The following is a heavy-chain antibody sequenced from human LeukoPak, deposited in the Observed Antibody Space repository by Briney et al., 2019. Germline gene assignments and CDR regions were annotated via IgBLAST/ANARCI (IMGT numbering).Heavy chain of an antibody. CDR3: AREGAVAGHVLAAFDI. Sequence: PGGSLRLSCAASGFTFSSYAMSWVRQAPGRGLEWVSAITGSGGHTFYADSVKGRFTISRDNSKNTLYLQMNSLRAEDTAVYYCAREGAVAGHVLAAFDIWGQGTMVTVSS. V-gene: IGHV3-23*01. CDR2: ITGSGGHT. CDR1: GFTFSSYA. D-gene: IGHD6-19*01. J-gene: IGHJ3*02.